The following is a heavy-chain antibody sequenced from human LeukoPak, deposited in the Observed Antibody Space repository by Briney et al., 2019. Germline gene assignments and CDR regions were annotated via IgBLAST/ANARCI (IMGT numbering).Heavy chain of an antibody. CDR2: IKSEGSDT. J-gene: IGHJ4*02. CDR3: ARYFGSGTYSLDY. CDR1: GFTFSNYY. D-gene: IGHD3-10*01. V-gene: IGHV3-74*01. Sequence: GGALRLSCAASGFTFSNYYMHWVRLAPGKGLVWVSRIKSEGSDTIYADSVEGRFPISRDNAKNTLYLQMNSLRGGDKAVYYCARYFGSGTYSLDYWGQGALVGVCS.